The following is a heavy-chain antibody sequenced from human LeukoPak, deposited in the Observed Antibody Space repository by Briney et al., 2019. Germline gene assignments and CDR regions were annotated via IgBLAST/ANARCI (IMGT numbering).Heavy chain of an antibody. V-gene: IGHV4-39*01. CDR3: ARMTSGWHDY. D-gene: IGHD6-19*01. CDR1: GGSISSSSYY. CDR2: IYYSGTT. Sequence: SETLSPTCTVSGGSISSSSYYWGWIRQPPGKGLEWIGSIYYSGTTYYNPSLKSRVTISVDTSKNQFSLKLSSVTAADTAVYYCARMTSGWHDYWVQGTLITVSS. J-gene: IGHJ4*02.